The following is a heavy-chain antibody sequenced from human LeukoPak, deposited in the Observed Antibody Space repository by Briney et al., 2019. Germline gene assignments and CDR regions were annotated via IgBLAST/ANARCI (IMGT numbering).Heavy chain of an antibody. V-gene: IGHV5-51*01. CDR2: IYPGDSQT. Sequence: GESLKISCKVSGDTFTSYWIGWVRQMPGKGLEWMAIIYPGDSQTRYSPSFQGQVAISADKSISTAYLQWSSLKASDTAMYFCARQHITGWFHWGHGTLVTVSS. D-gene: IGHD6-19*01. CDR1: GDTFTSYW. CDR3: ARQHITGWFH. J-gene: IGHJ4*01.